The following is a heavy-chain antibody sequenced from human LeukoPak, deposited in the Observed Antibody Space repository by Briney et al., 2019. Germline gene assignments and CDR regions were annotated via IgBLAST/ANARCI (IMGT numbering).Heavy chain of an antibody. V-gene: IGHV3-23*01. D-gene: IGHD3-10*01. Sequence: PGGSLRLSCAASGFTFSAYAMAWVRQAPGKGLEWVSTIYDDNTYYADSVKGRFAISTDNSKNTLYLQMNSLRVEDTAVYFCAARKVRGVWFYLDYWGQGTLVNVSS. J-gene: IGHJ4*02. CDR3: AARKVRGVWFYLDY. CDR1: GFTFSAYA. CDR2: IYDDNT.